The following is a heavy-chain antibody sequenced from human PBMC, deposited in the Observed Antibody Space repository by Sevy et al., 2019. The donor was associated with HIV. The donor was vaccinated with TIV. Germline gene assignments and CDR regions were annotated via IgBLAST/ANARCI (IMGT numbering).Heavy chain of an antibody. D-gene: IGHD2-8*01. J-gene: IGHJ6*02. CDR2: ISYDGSNK. CDR3: ARSRYCTNGVCYLYYYYGMDA. V-gene: IGHV3-30-3*01. Sequence: GGSLRLSCAASGFTFSSYAMHWVRQAPGKGLEWVAVISYDGSNKYYADSVKGRFTISRDNSKNTLYLQMNSLRAEDTAVYYCARSRYCTNGVCYLYYYYGMDAWGQGTTVTVSS. CDR1: GFTFSSYA.